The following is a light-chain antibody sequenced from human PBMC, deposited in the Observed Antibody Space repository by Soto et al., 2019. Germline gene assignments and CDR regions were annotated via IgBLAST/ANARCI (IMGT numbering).Light chain of an antibody. CDR3: QQYDTSPLT. V-gene: IGKV3-20*01. CDR2: GAS. CDR1: QSVSSNY. Sequence: EIVLTQSPDTLSLSPGERATLSCRASQSVSSNYLAWYQQKPGQAPRLLVSGASSRATGIPGRFSGSGSGADFTLTISRLEPEDFAVYYCQQYDTSPLTFGGGTKVEI. J-gene: IGKJ4*01.